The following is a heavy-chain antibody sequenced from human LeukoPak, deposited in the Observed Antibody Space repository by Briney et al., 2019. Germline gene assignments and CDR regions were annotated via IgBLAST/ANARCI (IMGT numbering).Heavy chain of an antibody. V-gene: IGHV1-69*13. CDR3: ARGRDDNSGYYYGSFDY. CDR2: VIPIFGTA. J-gene: IGHJ4*02. D-gene: IGHD3-22*01. CDR1: CFTLSRYC. Sequence: SVEVFCKASCFTLSRYCIRWVRQAPGPGLGGMGGVIPIFGTANYAQKFQGRVTITADESTSTAYMELSSLRSEDTAVYYCARGRDDNSGYYYGSFDYWGQGTLVTVSS.